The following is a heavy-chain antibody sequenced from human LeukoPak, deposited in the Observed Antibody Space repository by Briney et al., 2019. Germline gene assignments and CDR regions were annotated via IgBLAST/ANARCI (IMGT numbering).Heavy chain of an antibody. D-gene: IGHD3-3*01. CDR3: ARTGTIFGVVTTFDY. V-gene: IGHV4-30-4*01. Sequence: SETLSLNCTVSGGSISSGDYYWSWIRQPAGKGLEWIGYIYYSGSTYYNPSLKSRVTISVDTSKNQFSLKLSSVTAADTAVYYCARTGTIFGVVTTFDYWGQGTLVTVSS. CDR1: GGSISSGDYY. CDR2: IYYSGST. J-gene: IGHJ4*02.